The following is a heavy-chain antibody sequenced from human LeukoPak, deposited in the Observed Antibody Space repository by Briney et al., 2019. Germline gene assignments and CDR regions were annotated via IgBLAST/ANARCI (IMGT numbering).Heavy chain of an antibody. CDR1: GFTFSSYA. V-gene: IGHV3-30-3*01. D-gene: IGHD4/OR15-4a*01. Sequence: GRSLRLSCAASGFTFSSYAMHWVRQAPGKGLEWVAGISYDGSNKYYADSVQGRFTISRDNSKNTLYLQMNSLRAEDTAVYYCARAVNYGGRQASLNPYYYPGVGVWGQGTTVTVSS. CDR3: ARAVNYGGRQASLNPYYYPGVGV. J-gene: IGHJ6*02. CDR2: ISYDGSNK.